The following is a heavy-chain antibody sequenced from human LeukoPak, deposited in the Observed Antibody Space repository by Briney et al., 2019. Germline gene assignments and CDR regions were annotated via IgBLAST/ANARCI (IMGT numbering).Heavy chain of an antibody. J-gene: IGHJ5*02. V-gene: IGHV1-24*01. CDR3: ATASTIYYDSSGYWES. D-gene: IGHD3-22*01. Sequence: ASVKVSCKVSGYTLTELSMHWVRQAPGKGLEWMGGFDPEDGETIYAQKFQGRVTMTEDTSTDTAYMELSSLRSEDTAVCYCATASTIYYDSSGYWESWGQGTLVTVSS. CDR2: FDPEDGET. CDR1: GYTLTELS.